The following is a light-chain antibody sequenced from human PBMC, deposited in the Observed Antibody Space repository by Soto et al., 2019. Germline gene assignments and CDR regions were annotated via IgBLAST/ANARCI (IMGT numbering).Light chain of an antibody. CDR2: GAS. CDR1: QSVSSSY. CDR3: QHYGSSLYT. V-gene: IGKV3-20*01. J-gene: IGKJ2*01. Sequence: EIVLTQSPGTLSLFPGERATLSCRASQSVSSSYLAWYQQKPGQAPRLLIYGASSRATGIPDRFSGSGSGTDFTLTISRLEPEDFALYYCQHYGSSLYTFGQGTKLEIK.